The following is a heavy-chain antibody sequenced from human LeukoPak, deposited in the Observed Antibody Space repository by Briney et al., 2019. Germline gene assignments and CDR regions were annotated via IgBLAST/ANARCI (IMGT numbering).Heavy chain of an antibody. D-gene: IGHD2-2*01. CDR1: GFTFSSYN. J-gene: IGHJ6*02. CDR3: ARGNALDA. Sequence: GGSLRLSCAASGFTFSSYNMNWVRQAPGKGLEWISYISSSSSGTTDYADSVKGRFTISRDNAKNSLCLQMNSLRDEDTAVYYCARGNALDAWGQGTTVTVSS. V-gene: IGHV3-48*02. CDR2: ISSSSSGTT.